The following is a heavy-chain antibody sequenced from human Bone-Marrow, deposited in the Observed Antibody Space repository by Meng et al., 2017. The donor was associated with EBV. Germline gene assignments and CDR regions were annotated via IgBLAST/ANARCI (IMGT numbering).Heavy chain of an antibody. CDR3: ARGPGRGVVARRAFSVGDY. CDR2: INHSGST. J-gene: IGHJ4*02. D-gene: IGHD3-10*01. V-gene: IGHV4-34*01. CDR1: GGSFCGFY. Sequence: LQLWDDGLLNPSVPLALPCAVYGGSFCGFYWSWIPQPPGKGLEWIGEINHSGSTNYNPSLKSRVTISVDTSKKQFSLKLSSVTAADTAVYYCARGPGRGVVARRAFSVGDYWGQGTLVTVSS.